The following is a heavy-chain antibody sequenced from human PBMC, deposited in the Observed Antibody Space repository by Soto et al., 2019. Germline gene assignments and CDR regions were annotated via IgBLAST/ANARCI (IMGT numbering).Heavy chain of an antibody. V-gene: IGHV1-2*04. CDR3: ARGRLVGYSSSPAYYYYGMDV. J-gene: IGHJ6*02. D-gene: IGHD6-6*01. CDR2: INPNSGGT. Sequence: ASVKVSCKASGYTFTGYYMHWVRQAPGQGLEWMGWINPNSGGTNYAQKFQGWVTMTRDTSISTAYMELSRLRSDDTAVYYCARGRLVGYSSSPAYYYYGMDVWGQGTTVTVSS. CDR1: GYTFTGYY.